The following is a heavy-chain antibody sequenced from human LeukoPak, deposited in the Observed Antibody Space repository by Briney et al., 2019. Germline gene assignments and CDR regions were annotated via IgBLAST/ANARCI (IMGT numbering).Heavy chain of an antibody. V-gene: IGHV4-59*01. Sequence: PSETLSLTCTVSGGSISGYYWSWIRQPPGKGLERIGYIYYSGSTNYNPSLKSRVTLSLDTSKNQFSLKLTSVTAADAAVYYCARLGGYYFDYWGQGTLVAVSS. J-gene: IGHJ4*02. D-gene: IGHD3-22*01. CDR2: IYYSGST. CDR3: ARLGGYYFDY. CDR1: GGSISGYY.